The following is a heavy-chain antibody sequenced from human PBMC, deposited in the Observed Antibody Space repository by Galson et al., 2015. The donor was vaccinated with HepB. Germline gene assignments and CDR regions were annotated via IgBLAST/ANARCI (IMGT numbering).Heavy chain of an antibody. Sequence: SVKVSCKASGYIFTNYAVNWVRQAPGQGLQWMGWIYANTGNPTYAQGFTGRFVFSLDTSVNTAYLQIFSLKTEDTAVYYCARGWSAYHQISAIEFWGQGSLVVVSS. CDR2: IYANTGNP. CDR3: ARGWSAYHQISAIEF. J-gene: IGHJ4*02. V-gene: IGHV7-4-1*01. D-gene: IGHD3-3*01. CDR1: GYIFTNYA.